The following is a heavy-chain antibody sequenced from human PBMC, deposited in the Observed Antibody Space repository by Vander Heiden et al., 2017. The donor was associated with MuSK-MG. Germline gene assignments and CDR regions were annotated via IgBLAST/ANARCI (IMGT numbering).Heavy chain of an antibody. D-gene: IGHD3-16*02. Sequence: QVQLQQWGAGLLQPSEPLSLTCAVYGRSFSGYYWSWIRQPQGKGLEWMGEINHSGSTNYNPSLKSRVTISVDTSKNQFSLKLSSVTAADTAVYYCARRTYYDYVWGSYRFLGYFDYWGQGTLVTVSS. J-gene: IGHJ4*02. CDR3: ARRTYYDYVWGSYRFLGYFDY. CDR2: INHSGST. V-gene: IGHV4-34*01. CDR1: GRSFSGYY.